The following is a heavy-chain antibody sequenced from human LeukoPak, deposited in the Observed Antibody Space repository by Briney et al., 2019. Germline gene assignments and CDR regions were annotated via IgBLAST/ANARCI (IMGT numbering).Heavy chain of an antibody. CDR2: ISSSSSYI. Sequence: GGSLRLSCAASGFTFSSYSMNWVRQAPGKGLEWVSSISSSSSYIYYADSVKGRFTISRDNAKNSLYLQMNSLRAEDTAVYYCARDLPHSVITIIVVGASDAFDIWGQGTMVTVSS. D-gene: IGHD3-22*01. CDR1: GFTFSSYS. V-gene: IGHV3-21*01. J-gene: IGHJ3*02. CDR3: ARDLPHSVITIIVVGASDAFDI.